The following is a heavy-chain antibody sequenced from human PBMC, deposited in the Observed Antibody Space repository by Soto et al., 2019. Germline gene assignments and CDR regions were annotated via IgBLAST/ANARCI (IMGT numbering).Heavy chain of an antibody. Sequence: EVQLVESGGDLVKPGGSLRLSCAASGFTVNNAWMSWVRQAPGKGLEWVGRIKSKTDGETTDYDAPVKGRFTISRDDSKNTLHLQMNSLKIEDTAVYYCTTGGHYYGDWGQGTLVTVSS. CDR3: TTGGHYYGD. V-gene: IGHV3-15*01. CDR2: IKSKTDGETT. CDR1: GFTVNNAW. J-gene: IGHJ4*02. D-gene: IGHD3-10*01.